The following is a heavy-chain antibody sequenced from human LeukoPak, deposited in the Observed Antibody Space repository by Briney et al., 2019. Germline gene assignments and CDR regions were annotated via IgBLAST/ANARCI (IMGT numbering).Heavy chain of an antibody. CDR1: GYTFTGYY. CDR3: AREWLEQQLYYGMDV. D-gene: IGHD6-13*01. Sequence: ASVKVSCKASGYTFTGYYMHWVRQATGQGLEWVAWMDSNSDNTGYAQKFQGRVTMTRDTSISTAYMELSRLRSDDTAVYYCAREWLEQQLYYGMDVWGQGTTATVSS. CDR2: MDSNSDNT. V-gene: IGHV1-8*02. J-gene: IGHJ6*02.